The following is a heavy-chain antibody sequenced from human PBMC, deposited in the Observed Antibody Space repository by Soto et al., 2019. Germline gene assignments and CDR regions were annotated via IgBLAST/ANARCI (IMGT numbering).Heavy chain of an antibody. V-gene: IGHV3-23*01. J-gene: IGHJ6*02. CDR3: AKAVTISGSFYYGMDV. D-gene: IGHD3-3*01. CDR1: GFTFSNYA. CDR2: ISGSGSST. Sequence: GSMRLSCAASGFTFSNYAMNWVRQATGKGLEWVSGISGSGSSTYYADSVKGRFTISRDNSKNRMYLQVHSLRAEDTAAYYCAKAVTISGSFYYGMDVWGQGTTVTVSS.